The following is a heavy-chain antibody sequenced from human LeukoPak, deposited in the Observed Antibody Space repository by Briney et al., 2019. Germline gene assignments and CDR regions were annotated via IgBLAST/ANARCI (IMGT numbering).Heavy chain of an antibody. CDR1: GYTFTGYY. Sequence: GASVKVSCKASGYTFTGYYMHWVRQAPGQGLEWMGWINPNSGGTNYAQKFQGRVTMTRDTSISTAYLQWSSLKASDTAMYYCARRDYQLLFDYWGQGTLVTVSS. CDR2: INPNSGGT. V-gene: IGHV1-2*02. CDR3: ARRDYQLLFDY. D-gene: IGHD2-2*01. J-gene: IGHJ4*02.